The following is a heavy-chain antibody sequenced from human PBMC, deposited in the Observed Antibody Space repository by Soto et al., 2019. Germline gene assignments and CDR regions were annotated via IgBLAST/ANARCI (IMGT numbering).Heavy chain of an antibody. D-gene: IGHD1-26*01. CDR1: GFTFSSYS. CDR3: ARDYSGRFNWFDP. CDR2: IRSSSSHI. V-gene: IGHV3-21*01. Sequence: GGSLRLSCAASGFTFSSYSMNWVRQAPGKGLEWVSSIRSSSSHIFYADSVKGRFTISRDDAKNSLYLQMNSLRVDDTAVYYCARDYSGRFNWFDPWGQGTLVTVSS. J-gene: IGHJ5*02.